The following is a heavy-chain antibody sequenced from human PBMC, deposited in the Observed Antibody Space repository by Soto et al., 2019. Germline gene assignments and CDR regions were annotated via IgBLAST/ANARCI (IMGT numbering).Heavy chain of an antibody. Sequence: ASVKVSCKASGYTFTGDDMHWVRQAPGQGLERMGWINPNRGGTNYAQKFQGWVTMTRDTSISTAYMELSRLRSDDTAGYYCASMVRGVDYWGQGTLVTVSS. D-gene: IGHD3-10*01. CDR2: INPNRGGT. J-gene: IGHJ4*02. V-gene: IGHV1-2*04. CDR1: GYTFTGDD. CDR3: ASMVRGVDY.